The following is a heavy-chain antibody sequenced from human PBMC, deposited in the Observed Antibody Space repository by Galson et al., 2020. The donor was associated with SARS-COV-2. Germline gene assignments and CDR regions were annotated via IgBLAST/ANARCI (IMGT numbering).Heavy chain of an antibody. Sequence: TGGSLRLSCAASGFTFSSYGMHWVRQAPGKGLEGVVFISYDGSNRYFADSVKGRFTISRDNSKNTLYLQMNSLRAEDTAVYYCAKDGYCSGGSCYTMDVWGQGTTVTVSS. D-gene: IGHD2-15*01. CDR2: ISYDGSNR. CDR1: GFTFSSYG. V-gene: IGHV3-30*18. J-gene: IGHJ6*02. CDR3: AKDGYCSGGSCYTMDV.